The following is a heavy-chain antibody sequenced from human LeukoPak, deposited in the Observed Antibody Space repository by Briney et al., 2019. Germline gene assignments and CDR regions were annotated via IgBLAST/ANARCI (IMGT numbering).Heavy chain of an antibody. CDR1: GGSFSGYY. D-gene: IGHD3-22*01. Sequence: SETLSLTCAVYGGSFSGYYWSWIRQPPGKGLEWIGEINHSGSTNYNPSLKSRVTISVDTSKNQFSPKLSSVTAADTAVYYCARGQPGITMIVVVIPNYYYYYMDVWGKGTTVTVSS. V-gene: IGHV4-34*01. CDR3: ARGQPGITMIVVVIPNYYYYYMDV. J-gene: IGHJ6*03. CDR2: INHSGST.